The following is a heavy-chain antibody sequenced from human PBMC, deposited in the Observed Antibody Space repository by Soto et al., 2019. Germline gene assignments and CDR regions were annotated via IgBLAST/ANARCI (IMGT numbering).Heavy chain of an antibody. CDR3: AKDRPTLEQLLWFGELSAFDY. Sequence: GGSLRLSCAASGFTFSSYAMSWVRQAPGKGLEWVSAISGSGGSTYYADSVKGRFTISRDNSKNTLYLQMNSLRAEDTAVYYCAKDRPTLEQLLWFGELSAFDYWGQGTLVTVSS. CDR1: GFTFSSYA. CDR2: ISGSGGST. D-gene: IGHD3-10*01. V-gene: IGHV3-23*01. J-gene: IGHJ4*02.